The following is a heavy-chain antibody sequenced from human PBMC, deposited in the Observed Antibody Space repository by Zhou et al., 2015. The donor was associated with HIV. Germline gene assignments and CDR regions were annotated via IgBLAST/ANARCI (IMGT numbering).Heavy chain of an antibody. CDR1: GGTFSNYA. Sequence: QVLLVQSGAEVKKPGSSVKVSCEASGGTFSNYAVSWVRQAPGQGLEWMGAIIPMFGTVKYAQKFQGRVTLTADRSTNTAYMELRSLKSEDTALYYCARDRGEARPDWRYFDLWGRGTLVSVSS. D-gene: IGHD6-6*01. V-gene: IGHV1-69*06. CDR3: ARDRGEARPDWRYFDL. CDR2: IIPMFGTV. J-gene: IGHJ2*01.